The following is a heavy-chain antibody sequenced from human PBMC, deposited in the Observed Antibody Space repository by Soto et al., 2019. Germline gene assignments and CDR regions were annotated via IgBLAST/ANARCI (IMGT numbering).Heavy chain of an antibody. J-gene: IGHJ4*02. CDR1: GFTFSSYG. D-gene: IGHD6-19*01. CDR2: IWYDGSNK. V-gene: IGHV3-33*01. CDR3: ARDRGWSLFDY. Sequence: PGGSLRLSCAASGFTFSSYGMHWVRQAPGKGLEWVAVIWYDGSNKYYADSVKGRFTISRDNSKNTLYLKMNSLRAEDTAVYYCARDRGWSLFDYWGQGTLVTVSS.